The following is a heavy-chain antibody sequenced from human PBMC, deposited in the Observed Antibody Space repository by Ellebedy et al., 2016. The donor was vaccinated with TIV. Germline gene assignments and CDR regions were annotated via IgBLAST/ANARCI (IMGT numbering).Heavy chain of an antibody. D-gene: IGHD3-3*01. V-gene: IGHV1-18*01. CDR1: AYTFTSYG. J-gene: IGHJ4*02. Sequence: AASVKVSCKASAYTFTSYGISWVRPAPGHVLEWMGWISAYNGNTNYAQKRQGRVTMTTDTSTSTAYMELRSLRSDDTAVYYCARAAVESRSDYWGQGTLVTVSS. CDR3: ARAAVESRSDY. CDR2: ISAYNGNT.